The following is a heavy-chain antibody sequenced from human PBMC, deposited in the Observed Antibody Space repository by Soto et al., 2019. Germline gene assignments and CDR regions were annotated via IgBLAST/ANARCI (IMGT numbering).Heavy chain of an antibody. CDR2: IYPGDSDT. CDR1: GYSFTDDW. Sequence: PGESLKISCKASGYSFTDDWIGWVRQMPGKGLEWMGIIYPGDSDTRYSLSFQGQVTISADKSINTAYLQWSSLKASDTAMYYCARGPRRHYFDYCGQGTLVTVSS. V-gene: IGHV5-51*01. CDR3: ARGPRRHYFDY. J-gene: IGHJ4*02.